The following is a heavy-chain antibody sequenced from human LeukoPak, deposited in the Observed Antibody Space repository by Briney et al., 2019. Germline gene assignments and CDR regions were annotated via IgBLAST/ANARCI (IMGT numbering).Heavy chain of an antibody. CDR1: GGSFSGYY. Sequence: SETLSLTCAVYGGSFSGYYWSWIRQPPGKGLEWIGEINHSGSTNYNPSLKSRVTISVDTSKNQFSLKLSSVTAADTAVYYCASSLQDFDLIVVWGRGTLVTVSS. CDR2: INHSGST. J-gene: IGHJ4*02. V-gene: IGHV4-34*01. D-gene: IGHD2-15*01. CDR3: ASSLQDFDLIVV.